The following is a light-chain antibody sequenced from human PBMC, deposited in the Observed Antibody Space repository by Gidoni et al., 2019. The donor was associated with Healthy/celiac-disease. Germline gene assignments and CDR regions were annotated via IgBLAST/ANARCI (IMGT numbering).Light chain of an antibody. CDR2: EVS. CDR1: SSDVGGYNY. V-gene: IGLV2-14*01. J-gene: IGLJ1*01. CDR3: SSYTSSSTLV. Sequence: QSALTKHASVSGSPGQSITISCTGTSSDVGGYNYVSWYQQHPGKAPKLRIYEVSNRPSGVSHRFSGSKSGNTSSLTISGLQAEDEAYYYCSSYTSSSTLVFGTGTKVTVL.